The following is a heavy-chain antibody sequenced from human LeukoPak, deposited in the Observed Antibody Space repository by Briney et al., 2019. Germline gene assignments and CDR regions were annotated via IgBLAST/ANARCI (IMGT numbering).Heavy chain of an antibody. CDR3: AKDSSGYWGNYFDY. V-gene: IGHV3-23*01. CDR1: GFTFSTYG. D-gene: IGHD3-22*01. J-gene: IGHJ4*02. Sequence: GGSLRLSCAASGFTFSTYGMNWVRQAPGKGLEWVSAISGRDGNTYYADSVKGRFTISRDNSKNTLYLQMNSLRAEDTAVYYCAKDSSGYWGNYFDYWGQGTLVTVSS. CDR2: ISGRDGNT.